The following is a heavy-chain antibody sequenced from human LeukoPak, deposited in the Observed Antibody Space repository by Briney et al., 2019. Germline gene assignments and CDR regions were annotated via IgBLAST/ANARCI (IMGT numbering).Heavy chain of an antibody. CDR3: ARDRQIAY. CDR2: IKQDGSEK. V-gene: IGHV3-7*01. J-gene: IGHJ4*02. CDR1: GFTFGNYW. Sequence: GGSLRLSCAASGFTFGNYWLTWVRQAPGQGLEWVANIKQDGSEKHYVDSVMGRFTISRDDAKNSLYLQMNSLRAEDTAVYYCARDRQIAYWGQGTLVTVSS.